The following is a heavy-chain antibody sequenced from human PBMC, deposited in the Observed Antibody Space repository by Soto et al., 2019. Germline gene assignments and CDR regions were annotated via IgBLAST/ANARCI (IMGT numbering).Heavy chain of an antibody. CDR2: ISSSSKTI. J-gene: IGHJ4*02. V-gene: IGHV3-48*03. CDR3: AALLDY. Sequence: PGGSLRLSCSASGLTFSSHAFSWVRQSPGKGLEWIAYISSSSKTIHYADSVKGRVTISRDNAKNSVFLQMNSLRGEDTALYYCAALLDYWGQGTPVTVSS. CDR1: GLTFSSHA.